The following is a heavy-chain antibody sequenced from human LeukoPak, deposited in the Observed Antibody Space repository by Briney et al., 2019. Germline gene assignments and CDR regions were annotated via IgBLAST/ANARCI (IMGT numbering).Heavy chain of an antibody. Sequence: SETLSLTCAVYGGSFSGYYWSWIRQPPGKGLEWIGEINHSGSTNYNPSLKSRVTISVDTSKNQFSLKLSSVTAADTAVYYCARTIVVVVAATEGYFDLWGRGTLVTVSS. J-gene: IGHJ2*01. CDR1: GGSFSGYY. V-gene: IGHV4-34*01. CDR2: INHSGST. CDR3: ARTIVVVVAATEGYFDL. D-gene: IGHD2-15*01.